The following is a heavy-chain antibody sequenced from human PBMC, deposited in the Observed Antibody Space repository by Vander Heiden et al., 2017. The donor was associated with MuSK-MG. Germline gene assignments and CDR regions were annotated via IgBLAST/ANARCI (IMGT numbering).Heavy chain of an antibody. J-gene: IGHJ4*02. D-gene: IGHD2-2*01. CDR2: INHSGST. Sequence: QVQLQQWGAGLLKPSETLSLTCAVYGGSFSGYYWSWIRQPPGKGLEWIGEINHSGSTNYNPSLKSRVTTSVDTSKNQFSLKLSSVTAADTAVYYCARGIYIVVVPAAMWFDYWGQGTLVTVSS. CDR3: ARGIYIVVVPAAMWFDY. V-gene: IGHV4-34*01. CDR1: GGSFSGYY.